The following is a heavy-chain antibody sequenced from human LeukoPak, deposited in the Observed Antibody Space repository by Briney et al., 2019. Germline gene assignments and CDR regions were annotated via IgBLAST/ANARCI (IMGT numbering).Heavy chain of an antibody. V-gene: IGHV4-59*01. Sequence: PSETLTLSCTVSGGSISSYYWSWIRQPPGKRLEWIGNIYHSGSTNYNPSLKSRVTISVDTSKNQFSLKLSSVTAADTAVYYCARDRGDYVPDYWYQGTLATVSS. CDR2: IYHSGST. J-gene: IGHJ4*02. D-gene: IGHD4-17*01. CDR1: GGSISSYY. CDR3: ARDRGDYVPDY.